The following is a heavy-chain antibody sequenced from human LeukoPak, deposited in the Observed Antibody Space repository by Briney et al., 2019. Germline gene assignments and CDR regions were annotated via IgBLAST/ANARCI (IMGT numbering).Heavy chain of an antibody. CDR1: GYSIGSGYY. CDR2: IYHSGST. Sequence: PSETLSLTCAVSGYSIGSGYYWGWIRQPPGKGLEWIGSIYHSGSTYYNPSLKSRVTISVDTSKNQFSLKLSSVTAADTAVYYCARHVVPAANPWFDPWGQGILVTVSS. V-gene: IGHV4-38-2*01. CDR3: ARHVVPAANPWFDP. J-gene: IGHJ5*02. D-gene: IGHD2-2*01.